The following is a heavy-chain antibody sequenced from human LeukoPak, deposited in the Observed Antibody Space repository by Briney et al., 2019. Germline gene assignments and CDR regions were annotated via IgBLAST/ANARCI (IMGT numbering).Heavy chain of an antibody. CDR1: GFNFRSYA. V-gene: IGHV3-23*01. CDR3: AKLRGYIYGEVDS. J-gene: IGHJ5*01. D-gene: IGHD5-12*01. CDR2: ISGSNDKT. Sequence: AGGSLRLSCVAYGFNFRSYAMGWVRQAPGKGLEWVSGISGSNDKTYDADSVKGRFTISRGNPENTLYLQMNSLRAEDSAVYYCAKLRGYIYGEVDSWGQGTLVTVSS.